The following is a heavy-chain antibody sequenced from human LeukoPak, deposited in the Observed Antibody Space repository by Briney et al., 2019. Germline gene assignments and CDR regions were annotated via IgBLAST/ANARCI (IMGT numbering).Heavy chain of an antibody. CDR3: ARAGGYSYGTLGY. CDR2: IIPILGIA. D-gene: IGHD5-18*01. J-gene: IGHJ4*02. V-gene: IGHV1-69*02. Sequence: ASVKVSCKASGGTFSSYTISWVRQAPGQGLEWMGRIIPILGIANYAQKFQGRVTITADKSTSTAYMELNSLRSEDTAVYYCARAGGYSYGTLGYWGQGTLVTVSS. CDR1: GGTFSSYT.